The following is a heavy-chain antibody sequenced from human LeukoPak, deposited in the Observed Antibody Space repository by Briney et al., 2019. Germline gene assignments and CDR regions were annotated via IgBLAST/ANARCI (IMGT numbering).Heavy chain of an antibody. Sequence: ASVKVSCKASGYTLTGYYMHWVRQAPGQGLEWMGRINPNSGGTNYAQKFQGRVTMTRDTSISTAYMELSRLRSDDTAVYYCARVLRYCGGDCYDYWGQGTLVTVSS. CDR1: GYTLTGYY. D-gene: IGHD2-21*01. J-gene: IGHJ4*02. V-gene: IGHV1-2*06. CDR2: INPNSGGT. CDR3: ARVLRYCGGDCYDY.